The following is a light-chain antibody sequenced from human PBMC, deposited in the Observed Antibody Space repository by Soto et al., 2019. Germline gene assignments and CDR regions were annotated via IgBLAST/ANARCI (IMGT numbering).Light chain of an antibody. CDR2: RNG. J-gene: IGLJ3*02. V-gene: IGLV1-47*01. CDR3: EVWDDSLTGWV. CDR1: SSNIGSRY. Sequence: QSVLTQPPSASGTPGQSLTISCSGSSSNIGSRYVYWYQHLPGTAPKFLMYRNGQRPSGVPDRFSGSQSGTSASLAISGPRSEDEADYYCEVWDDSLTGWVFGGGTKLTVL.